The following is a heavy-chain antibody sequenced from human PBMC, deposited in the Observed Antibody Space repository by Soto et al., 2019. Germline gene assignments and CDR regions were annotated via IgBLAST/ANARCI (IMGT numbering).Heavy chain of an antibody. V-gene: IGHV3-21*01. CDR1: GFTFSSYS. J-gene: IGHJ6*03. D-gene: IGHD2-15*01. Sequence: GGYLRLSCAASGFTFSSYSINWVRHAPEKGLEWVSSISSSSSYIYYADSVKGRFTISRDNAKNSLYLQMNSLRAEDTAVYYCARVVAPVVLVAAADYCYYMDVCGKGSSVT. CDR3: ARVVAPVVLVAAADYCYYMDV. CDR2: ISSSSSYI.